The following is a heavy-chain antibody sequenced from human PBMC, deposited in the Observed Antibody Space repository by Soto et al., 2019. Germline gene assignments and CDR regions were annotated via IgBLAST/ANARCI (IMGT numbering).Heavy chain of an antibody. Sequence: QVHLVQSGAEVKKPGASVKVSCKGSGYAFTTYGITWVRQAPGQGLEWMGWISAHNGNTNYAQKFQGRVTVTRDTFTSTPYMELSSLRSDDPAVYYCARGRYGDYWGQGALVTVSS. CDR1: GYAFTTYG. CDR3: ARGRYGDY. D-gene: IGHD1-1*01. J-gene: IGHJ4*02. CDR2: ISAHNGNT. V-gene: IGHV1-18*01.